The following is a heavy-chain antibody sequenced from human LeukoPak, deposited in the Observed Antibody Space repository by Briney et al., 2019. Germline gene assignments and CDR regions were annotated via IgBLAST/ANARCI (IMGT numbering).Heavy chain of an antibody. CDR2: MNPNSGNT. D-gene: IGHD3-22*01. J-gene: IGHJ4*02. CDR1: GYTFTSYD. CDR3: ARIGHYYDSSGYYYADY. V-gene: IGHV1-8*01. Sequence: ASVKVSCKASGYTFTSYDINCVRQATGQGLEWMGWMNPNSGNTGYAQKFQGRVTMTRDTSISTAYMELSSLRSEDTAVYYCARIGHYYDSSGYYYADYWGQGTLVTVSS.